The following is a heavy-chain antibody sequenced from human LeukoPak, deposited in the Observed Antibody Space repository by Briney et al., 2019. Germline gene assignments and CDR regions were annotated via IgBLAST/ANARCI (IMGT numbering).Heavy chain of an antibody. J-gene: IGHJ4*02. CDR2: IIPIFGTA. D-gene: IGHD3-10*01. Sequence: SVKVSCKASGGTFSSYAISWVRQAPGQGLEWMGGIIPIFGTANYAQKFQGRVTITADESTTTAYMELSSLRSDDTAVYYCANFYGSGTYYTGVAYWGQGTLVTVSS. CDR3: ANFYGSGTYYTGVAY. V-gene: IGHV1-69*13. CDR1: GGTFSSYA.